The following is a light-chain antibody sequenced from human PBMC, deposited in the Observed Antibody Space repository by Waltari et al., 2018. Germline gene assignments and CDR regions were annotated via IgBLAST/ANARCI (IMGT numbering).Light chain of an antibody. Sequence: AIRITQSPSSLPASTGDRVTITCRASQGIRSYLAWYQQKPGKDPKPLIYAASTLQSGVPSRLSGSGSGTAFTITISSLLSEDYATYYCQQYYSHPLLTFGGGTKVEIK. J-gene: IGKJ4*01. CDR3: QQYYSHPLLT. CDR2: AAS. V-gene: IGKV1-8*01. CDR1: QGIRSY.